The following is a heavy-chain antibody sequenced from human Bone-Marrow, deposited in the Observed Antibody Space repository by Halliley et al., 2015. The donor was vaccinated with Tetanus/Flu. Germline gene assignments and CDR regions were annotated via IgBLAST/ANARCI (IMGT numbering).Heavy chain of an antibody. J-gene: IGHJ6*02. D-gene: IGHD3-10*01. CDR1: GGSFSRYY. CDR3: ARGGGGSGRNVYYYGMDG. V-gene: IGHV4-34*01. CDR2: INDSGRT. Sequence: GLVKPSETLSFACAVSGGSFSRYYWSWIRQPPGKGLEWIGEINDSGRTNYNPSLKSRVTISLDTSKTHLSLILTSMTAADTAVYFCARGGGGSGRNVYYYGMDGWARGPTVTV.